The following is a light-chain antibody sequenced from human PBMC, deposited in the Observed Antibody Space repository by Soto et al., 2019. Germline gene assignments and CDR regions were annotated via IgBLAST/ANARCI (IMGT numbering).Light chain of an antibody. CDR1: RSDIGSNY. CDR2: RND. Sequence: QSVLTQPPSASGTPGQRVTISCSGSRSDIGSNYVYWYQHLPGMAPKLLIYRNDQRPSGVPDRISGSRSGTSASLAIIGLRSEDEADYYCAAWDDSLYWVFGGGTKLTVL. CDR3: AAWDDSLYWV. J-gene: IGLJ3*02. V-gene: IGLV1-47*01.